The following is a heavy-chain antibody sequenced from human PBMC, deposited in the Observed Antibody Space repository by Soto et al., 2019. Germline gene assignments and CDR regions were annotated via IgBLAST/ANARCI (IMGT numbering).Heavy chain of an antibody. J-gene: IGHJ2*01. D-gene: IGHD3-16*01. CDR1: GGSISSYY. CDR2: IYYSGRT. V-gene: IGHV4-59*01. CDR3: ARVYVNADDAPASDL. Sequence: QVQLQESGPGLVKPSETLSLTCTVSGGSISSYYWSWIRQPPGKGLEWIGYIYYSGRTNYNPSHQSRFTITVDTSKNPFSLKLTSVTAAATAVYYCARVYVNADDAPASDLGGRSALVTVAS.